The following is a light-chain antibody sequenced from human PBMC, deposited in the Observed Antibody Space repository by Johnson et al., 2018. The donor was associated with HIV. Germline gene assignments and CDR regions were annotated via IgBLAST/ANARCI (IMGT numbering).Light chain of an antibody. CDR2: ENN. Sequence: QSVLTQPPSVSAAPGQKVTISCSGSSSNIGNNYVSWYQQLPGTAPKLLIYENNKRPSGIPDRFSGSKSGTSATLGSTGLQTGDEADYYCGTWDSSLSAYNYVFGTGTKVTVL. V-gene: IGLV1-51*02. CDR1: SSNIGNNY. CDR3: GTWDSSLSAYNYV. J-gene: IGLJ1*01.